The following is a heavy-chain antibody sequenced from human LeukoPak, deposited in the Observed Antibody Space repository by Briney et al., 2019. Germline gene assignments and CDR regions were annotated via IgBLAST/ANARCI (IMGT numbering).Heavy chain of an antibody. CDR2: ISAYNGNT. Sequence: ASVKVSCKASGYTFTSYGISWVRQAPGQGLEWMGWISAYNGNTNYAQKLQGRVTMTTDTSTSTAYMELRSLRSDDTAVYYCARTDPITPDTAMVPWGNWFDPWGQGTLVTVSS. CDR3: ARTDPITPDTAMVPWGNWFDP. D-gene: IGHD5-18*01. J-gene: IGHJ5*02. V-gene: IGHV1-18*01. CDR1: GYTFTSYG.